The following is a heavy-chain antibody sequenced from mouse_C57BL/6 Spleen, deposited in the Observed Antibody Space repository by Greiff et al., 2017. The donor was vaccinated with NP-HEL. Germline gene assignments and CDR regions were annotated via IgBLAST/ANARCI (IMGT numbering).Heavy chain of an antibody. CDR2: IYPGDGDT. J-gene: IGHJ4*01. CDR3: ARSYYYGSIYAMDY. Sequence: VQLQQSGAELVKPGASVKISCKASGYAFSSYWMNWVKQRPGKGLEWIGQIYPGDGDTNYNGKFKGKATLTADKSSSTAYMQLSSLTSEDYAVYFCARSYYYGSIYAMDYWGQGTSVTVSS. D-gene: IGHD1-1*01. V-gene: IGHV1-80*01. CDR1: GYAFSSYW.